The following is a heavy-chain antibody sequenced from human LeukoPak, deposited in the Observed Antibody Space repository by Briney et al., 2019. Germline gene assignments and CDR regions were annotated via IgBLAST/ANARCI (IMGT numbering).Heavy chain of an antibody. Sequence: SQTLSLTCAVSGGSISSGGYSWSWIRQPPGKGLEWIGYIYHSGSTYYNPSLKSRVTISVDRSKNQFSLKLSSVTAADTAVYYCAGAIIAARPRYYFDYWGQGTLVTVSS. J-gene: IGHJ4*02. D-gene: IGHD6-6*01. CDR1: GGSISSGGYS. CDR3: AGAIIAARPRYYFDY. V-gene: IGHV4-30-2*02. CDR2: IYHSGST.